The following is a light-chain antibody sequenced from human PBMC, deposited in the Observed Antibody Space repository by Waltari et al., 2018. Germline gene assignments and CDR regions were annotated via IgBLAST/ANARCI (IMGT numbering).Light chain of an antibody. CDR2: DAS. V-gene: IGKV1D-12*01. CDR1: QEISNQ. J-gene: IGKJ5*01. Sequence: IQMTQSPSSVSASVGEKVTITCRASQEISNQLTCYQQKPGKAPKFLIYDASTLESGVPSRFSGSGSGTDFTLTVRSLQPEDFATYYCQETNTFPITFGQGTRLEIK. CDR3: QETNTFPIT.